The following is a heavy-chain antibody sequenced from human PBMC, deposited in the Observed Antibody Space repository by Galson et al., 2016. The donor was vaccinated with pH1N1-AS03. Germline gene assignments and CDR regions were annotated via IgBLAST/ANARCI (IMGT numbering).Heavy chain of an antibody. CDR1: DGSISSNVYY. Sequence: SETLSLTCTVSDGSISSNVYYWSWIRQAAGKGLEWIGYISGTGNTIYKSSLKSRVAISIDTSKSQFSLNLASVTAADTAVYYCARVVVEWLVNQEVHGFDSWGQGTLVTVSS. J-gene: IGHJ4*02. D-gene: IGHD6-19*01. CDR2: ISGTGNT. V-gene: IGHV4-61*10. CDR3: ARVVVEWLVNQEVHGFDS.